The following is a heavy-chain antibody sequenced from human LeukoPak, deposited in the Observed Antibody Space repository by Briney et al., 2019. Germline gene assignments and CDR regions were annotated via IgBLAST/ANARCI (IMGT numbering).Heavy chain of an antibody. CDR1: GFTFSSYS. CDR3: ASGIRELLGPPFGY. J-gene: IGHJ4*02. CDR2: ISSSSSYI. V-gene: IGHV3-21*01. D-gene: IGHD1-26*01. Sequence: GGSLRLSCAASGFTFSSYSMNWVRQAPGKGLEWVSSISSSSSYIYYADSVKGRFTISRDNAKNSLYLQMNSLRAEDTAVYYCASGIRELLGPPFGYWGQGTLVTVSS.